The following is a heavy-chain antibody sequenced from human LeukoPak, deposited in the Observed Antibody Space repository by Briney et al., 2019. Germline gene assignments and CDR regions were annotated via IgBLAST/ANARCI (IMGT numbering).Heavy chain of an antibody. CDR3: ARDWEYYDSSGYPYYYYYMDV. Sequence: GGSLRLSCAASGFTFSSYSMNWVRQAPGKGLEWVSSISSSSSYIYYADSVKGRFTISRDNAKNSLYLQMNSLRAEDTAVYYCARDWEYYDSSGYPYYYYYMDVWGKGTTVTVSS. V-gene: IGHV3-21*01. CDR1: GFTFSSYS. CDR2: ISSSSSYI. D-gene: IGHD3-22*01. J-gene: IGHJ6*03.